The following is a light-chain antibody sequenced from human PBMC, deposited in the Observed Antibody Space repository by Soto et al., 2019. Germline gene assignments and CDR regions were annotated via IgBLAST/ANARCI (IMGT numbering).Light chain of an antibody. CDR1: QSVSSN. Sequence: TQPPDTLSVSPGDRVTLSCRASQSVSSNLAWYQQRPGQAPRLLIYSASNRATGIPDRFSGSGSGTDFTLTISRLEPEDSAVYYCQQYVSSGTFGQGAKVDI. J-gene: IGKJ1*01. CDR3: QQYVSSGT. CDR2: SAS. V-gene: IGKV3-20*01.